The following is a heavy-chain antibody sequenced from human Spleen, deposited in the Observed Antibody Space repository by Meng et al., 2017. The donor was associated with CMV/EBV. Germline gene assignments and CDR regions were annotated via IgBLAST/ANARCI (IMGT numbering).Heavy chain of an antibody. J-gene: IGHJ4*02. V-gene: IGHV3-30*02. CDR2: IRFDGSNV. CDR3: AREHTASRSLDY. Sequence: CAASGFTFKNYGMHWVRQRPGKGLEWVTFIRFDGSNVSYADSAKGRFTISRDNSKNTLYLQMNSLRVEDSALYYCAREHTASRSLDYWGQGTLVTVSS. D-gene: IGHD1-14*01. CDR1: GFTFKNYG.